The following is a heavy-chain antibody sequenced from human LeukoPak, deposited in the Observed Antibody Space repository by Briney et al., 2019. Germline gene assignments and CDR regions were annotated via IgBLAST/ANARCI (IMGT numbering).Heavy chain of an antibody. Sequence: GASVKVSCKASGYTFTSYGISWVRQAPGQGLEWMGWISAYNGNTNYAQKLQGRVTMTTDTSTSTAYMELRSLRSDDTAVYYCARDSSSWNPEWFDPWGQGTLVTVSS. CDR1: GYTFTSYG. CDR3: ARDSSSWNPEWFDP. V-gene: IGHV1-18*01. D-gene: IGHD6-13*01. J-gene: IGHJ5*02. CDR2: ISAYNGNT.